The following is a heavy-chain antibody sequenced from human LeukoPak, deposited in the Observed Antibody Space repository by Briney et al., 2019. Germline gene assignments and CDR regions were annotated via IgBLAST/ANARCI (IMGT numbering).Heavy chain of an antibody. J-gene: IGHJ5*02. D-gene: IGHD5-12*01. CDR3: ARDRAGGYVEVGNPGPGWFDP. CDR2: IYHSGST. CDR1: GGSISSGGYS. V-gene: IGHV4-30-2*01. Sequence: SETLSLTCAVSGGSISSGGYSWSWIRQPPGKGLKWIGYIYHSGSTYYSPSLKSRVTISVDRSKNQFSLKLSSVTAADTAVYYCARDRAGGYVEVGNPGPGWFDPWGQGTLVTVSS.